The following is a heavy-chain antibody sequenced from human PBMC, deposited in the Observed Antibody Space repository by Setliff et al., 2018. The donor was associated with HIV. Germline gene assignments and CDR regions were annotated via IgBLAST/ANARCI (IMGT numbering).Heavy chain of an antibody. J-gene: IGHJ4*02. CDR3: ARIPNHSSGFDY. Sequence: ASVEGLCKASGGTFRSHEISWVRQAPGQGLEWMGGIVPILNTGNYAPKFQGRVTITADESTTTAYMELSSLRSEDTAVYYCARIPNHSSGFDYWGQGTPVTVS. V-gene: IGHV1-69*13. D-gene: IGHD3-22*01. CDR1: GGTFRSHE. CDR2: IVPILNTG.